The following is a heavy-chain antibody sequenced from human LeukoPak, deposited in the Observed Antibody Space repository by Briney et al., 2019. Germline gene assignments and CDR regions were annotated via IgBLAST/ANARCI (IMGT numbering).Heavy chain of an antibody. CDR2: IRYDGSNK. CDR3: AKVNSGSPPYDAFDI. Sequence: GGSLRLSCAASGFTFSSYGMHWVRQAPGKGLEWVAFIRYDGSNKYYADSVKGRFTISRDNSKNTLYLQMNSLRAEDTAVYYCAKVNSGSPPYDAFDIWGQGTMVTVSS. V-gene: IGHV3-30*02. CDR1: GFTFSSYG. D-gene: IGHD1-26*01. J-gene: IGHJ3*02.